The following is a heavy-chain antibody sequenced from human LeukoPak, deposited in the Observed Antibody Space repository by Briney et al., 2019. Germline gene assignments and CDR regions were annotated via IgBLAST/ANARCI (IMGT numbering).Heavy chain of an antibody. CDR2: IYYSGST. CDR3: ARHPTGVHTISP. CDR1: GGSISTYY. J-gene: IGHJ5*02. D-gene: IGHD3-10*01. V-gene: IGHV4-39*01. Sequence: PSETLSVSCTVSGGSISTYYWSWIRQPPGKGLEWIGSIYYSGSTYYNPSLKSRVTISVDTSKNQFSLKLSSVTAADTAVYYCARHPTGVHTISPWGQGTLVTVSS.